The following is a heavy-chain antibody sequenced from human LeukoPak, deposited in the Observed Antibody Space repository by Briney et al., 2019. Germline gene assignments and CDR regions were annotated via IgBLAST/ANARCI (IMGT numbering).Heavy chain of an antibody. D-gene: IGHD6-19*01. CDR1: GGSFSGYY. Sequence: PSETLSLTCTVYGGSFSGYYWSWIRQPPGKGLEWIGETNHSGSTNYNPSLKSRVTISLDTSKNQFSLKLRYVTAADTAVYYCARGNSIPVAGTIEDYWGQGTLVTVSS. V-gene: IGHV4-34*01. CDR2: TNHSGST. J-gene: IGHJ4*02. CDR3: ARGNSIPVAGTIEDY.